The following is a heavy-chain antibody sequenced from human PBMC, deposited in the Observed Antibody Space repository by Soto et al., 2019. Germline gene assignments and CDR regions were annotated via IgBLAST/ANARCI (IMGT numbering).Heavy chain of an antibody. Sequence: QITLKESGPTLVKPTQTLTLTCTFSGFSLSTSGVGVGWIRQPPGKALEWLALIYWDDDKRYSPSLKSRLTITKDTSKNQVVLTMTNMDPVDTATYYCAHRPYGDYASQWYFDLWGRGTLVTVSS. CDR3: AHRPYGDYASQWYFDL. CDR2: IYWDDDK. D-gene: IGHD4-17*01. CDR1: GFSLSTSGVG. V-gene: IGHV2-5*02. J-gene: IGHJ2*01.